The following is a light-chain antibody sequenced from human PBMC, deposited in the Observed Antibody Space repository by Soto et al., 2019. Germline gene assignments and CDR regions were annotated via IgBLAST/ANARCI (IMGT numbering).Light chain of an antibody. CDR2: GAS. CDR1: QSISSY. CDR3: LQSYNIPWT. V-gene: IGKV1-39*01. Sequence: DIQMTQSPSSLSASVGDRVTITCRASQSISSYLNWYQQKPGKAPKLLIYGASSLQSGVPSRFSGSGSGTDFTFTISSLQPEDFATYYCLQSYNIPWTFGQGTKVEIK. J-gene: IGKJ1*01.